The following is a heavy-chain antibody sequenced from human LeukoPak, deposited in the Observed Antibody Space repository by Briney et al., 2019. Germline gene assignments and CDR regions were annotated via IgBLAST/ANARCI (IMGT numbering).Heavy chain of an antibody. Sequence: GGSLRLSCAASGFTFSSYGMSWVRQAPGKGLEWVSAIGGSGDKTYYADSVKGRFTISRDNSKNTLYLQMNSLRAEDTAIYYCTKALAGPEYSSSWKFGYHWFDPWGQGTLVTVSS. CDR1: GFTFSSYG. D-gene: IGHD6-13*01. CDR3: TKALAGPEYSSSWKFGYHWFDP. J-gene: IGHJ5*02. CDR2: IGGSGDKT. V-gene: IGHV3-23*01.